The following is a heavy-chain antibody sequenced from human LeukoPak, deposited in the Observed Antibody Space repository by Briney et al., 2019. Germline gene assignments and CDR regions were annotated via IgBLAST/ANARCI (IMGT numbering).Heavy chain of an antibody. CDR1: GYTFTGYY. CDR2: INPNSGGT. Sequence: ASVKVSCKASGYTFTGYYMHWVRQAPGQGLEWMGRINPNSGGTNYAQKFQGRVTITRDTSISTAYMEMSTLRSDDTAVYYCARGMATIALSDAFDIWGQGTMVTVSS. V-gene: IGHV1-2*06. D-gene: IGHD5-24*01. CDR3: ARGMATIALSDAFDI. J-gene: IGHJ3*02.